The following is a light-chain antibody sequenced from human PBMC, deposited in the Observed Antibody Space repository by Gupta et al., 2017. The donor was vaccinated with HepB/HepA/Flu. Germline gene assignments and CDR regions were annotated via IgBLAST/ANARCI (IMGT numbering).Light chain of an antibody. CDR3: YQEDNHPRT. J-gene: IGKJ3*01. V-gene: IGKV1-33*01. CDR1: QDISNY. Sequence: DIQMTHSPSSLSASVGDRVAITCQETQDISNYLNSYQQKPGKAPKLLLYDASNVETAVPSTFSGSSSATDFTFIIISLLPPDIATYYCYQEDNHPRTFGHGTKVDIK. CDR2: DAS.